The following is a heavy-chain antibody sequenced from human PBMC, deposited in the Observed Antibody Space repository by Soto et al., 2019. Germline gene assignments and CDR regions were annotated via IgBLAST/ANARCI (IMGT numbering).Heavy chain of an antibody. CDR3: ARAVQRSRYFEL. CDR1: GYVFSSYW. D-gene: IGHD6-25*01. J-gene: IGHJ2*01. CDR2: ITNDGTDT. Sequence: EVQLVDSGGGLVQPGGSLRLSCAASGYVFSSYWMHWVRQVPGKGPVWVSRITNDGTDTSYADFVNGRFTIAKDNAKSTLYPQMTSLSVEHTAVYYCARAVQRSRYFELWGRCTLVTVSS. V-gene: IGHV3-74*01.